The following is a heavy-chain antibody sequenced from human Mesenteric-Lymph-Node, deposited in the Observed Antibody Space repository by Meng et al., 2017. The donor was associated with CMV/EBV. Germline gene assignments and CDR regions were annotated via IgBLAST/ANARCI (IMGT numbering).Heavy chain of an antibody. CDR1: GFTFTTSW. CDR3: AREDDYRNYFDH. J-gene: IGHJ4*02. V-gene: IGHV3-30-3*01. Sequence: GESLKISCAASGFTFTTSWMHWVRQAPGKGLEWLAVISADGNKKYHADSVMGRFTISRDNSKNTLSLQMNGLRGEDTAVYYCAREDDYRNYFDHWGRGTQVTVSS. CDR2: ISADGNKK. D-gene: IGHD4-11*01.